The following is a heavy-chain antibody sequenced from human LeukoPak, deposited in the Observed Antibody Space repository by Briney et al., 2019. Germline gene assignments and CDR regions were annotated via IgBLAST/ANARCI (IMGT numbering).Heavy chain of an antibody. Sequence: KPSETLSLTATVGGGSVKSYFSSCIRQPPGKGLEWIGYIYDNGRTNCNPSLKSRVTISVDTSKSQFSLDLSSVTAADTAVYYSARHYGYSRIARACFSFDDWGQGTTVTVSS. V-gene: IGHV4-59*08. CDR3: ARHYGYSRIARACFSFDD. J-gene: IGHJ6*02. D-gene: IGHD5-18*01. CDR1: GGSVKSYF. CDR2: IYDNGRT.